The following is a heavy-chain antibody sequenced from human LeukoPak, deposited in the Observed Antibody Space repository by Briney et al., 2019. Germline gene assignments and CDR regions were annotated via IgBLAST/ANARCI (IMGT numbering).Heavy chain of an antibody. CDR2: VNSDGSGT. CDR1: GFTFSRYS. V-gene: IGHV3-74*01. D-gene: IGHD3-16*01. CDR3: VCLGLGGLSLD. J-gene: IGHJ4*02. Sequence: GGSLRLSCAASGFTFSRYSMHWVRQAPGKGLVWVSHVNSDGSGTDYADSVKGRFTISRDNAKNTLYLQMNSLRVEDTAVYYCVCLGLGGLSLDWGQGTLVTVSS.